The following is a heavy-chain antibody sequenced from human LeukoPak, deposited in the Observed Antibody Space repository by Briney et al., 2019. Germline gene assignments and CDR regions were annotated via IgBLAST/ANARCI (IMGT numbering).Heavy chain of an antibody. D-gene: IGHD2-15*01. V-gene: IGHV3-74*01. CDR1: GFTFSSYW. CDR2: INSDGSRT. CDR3: AKDPYRVVVATGNYLDP. Sequence: PGGSLRLSCAASGFTFSSYWMHWVRQAPGKGLAWVSRINSDGSRTSYADSVKGRFTISRDNSQNMLYLQMNSLRAEDTAMYYCAKDPYRVVVATGNYLDPWGQGTLVTVSS. J-gene: IGHJ5*02.